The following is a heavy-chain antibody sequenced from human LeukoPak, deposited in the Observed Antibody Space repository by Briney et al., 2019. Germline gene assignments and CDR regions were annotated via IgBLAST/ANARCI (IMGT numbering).Heavy chain of an antibody. CDR3: ARDIGKNFLDHYYHMDV. CDR1: GGSISSGSYH. J-gene: IGHJ6*03. D-gene: IGHD1-1*01. Sequence: SQTLSLTCTVSGGSISSGSYHWSWIRQPAGKGLEWIGRIYTSGSTTYNPSLKSRVTISEDTSKNQFSLKLNSVTAADTAVYYCARDIGKNFLDHYYHMDVWGKGTTVTVSS. CDR2: IYTSGST. V-gene: IGHV4-61*02.